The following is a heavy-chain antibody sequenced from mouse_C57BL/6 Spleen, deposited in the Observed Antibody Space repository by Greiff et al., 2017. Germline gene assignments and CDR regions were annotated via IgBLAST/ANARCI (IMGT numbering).Heavy chain of an antibody. J-gene: IGHJ4*01. CDR1: GYSFTGYY. Sequence: VQLKQSGPELVKPGASVKISCKASGYSFTGYYMNWVKQSPEKSLEWIGEINPSTGGTTYNQKFKAKDTLTVDKSSSTAYMQLKSLTSEDSAVYYCARLGEAMDYWGQGTSVTVSS. CDR3: ARLGEAMDY. V-gene: IGHV1-42*01. CDR2: INPSTGGT.